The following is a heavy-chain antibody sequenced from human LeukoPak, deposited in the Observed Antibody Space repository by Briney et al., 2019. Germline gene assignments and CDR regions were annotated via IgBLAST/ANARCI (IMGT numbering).Heavy chain of an antibody. CDR2: INHSGST. CDR1: GGSFSGYY. V-gene: IGHV4-34*01. Sequence: SETLSLTCAVYGGSFSGYYWSWIRQPPGKGLELIGEINHSGSTNYNPSLKSRVTISVDTSKNQFSLKLSSVTAADTAVYYCARVATIFGVVTPWFDPWGQGTLVTVSS. CDR3: ARVATIFGVVTPWFDP. D-gene: IGHD3-3*01. J-gene: IGHJ5*02.